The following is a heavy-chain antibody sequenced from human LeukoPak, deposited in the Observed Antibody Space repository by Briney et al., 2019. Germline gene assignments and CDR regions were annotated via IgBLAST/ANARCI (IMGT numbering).Heavy chain of an antibody. D-gene: IGHD2-21*02. CDR3: ARVRGVTDWFDP. CDR2: IYYSGST. J-gene: IGHJ5*02. CDR1: GGSISSGDYY. Sequence: PSQTLSLTCTVSGGSISSGDYYWSCTRHPPGTRLEWIGYIYYSGSTYYNPSLKSRVTISVDTSKNQFSLKLSSVTAADTAVYYCARVRGVTDWFDPWGQGTLVTVSS. V-gene: IGHV4-30-4*08.